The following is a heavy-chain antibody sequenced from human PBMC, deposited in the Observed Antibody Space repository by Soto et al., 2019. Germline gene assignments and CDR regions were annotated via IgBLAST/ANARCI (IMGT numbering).Heavy chain of an antibody. V-gene: IGHV3-23*01. D-gene: IGHD6-19*01. CDR1: GFIFSAYA. Sequence: EVKLLESGGGLVQPGGSLKLSCAASGFIFSAYAMSWVRQAPGKGLEWVSTISDTIGATDYADSVKGRFTISRDISRNTLYLEKNNLRAEDTAMYYCAKAQWLLGGDYFDSRGQGALVTVSS. CDR2: ISDTIGAT. CDR3: AKAQWLLGGDYFDS. J-gene: IGHJ4*02.